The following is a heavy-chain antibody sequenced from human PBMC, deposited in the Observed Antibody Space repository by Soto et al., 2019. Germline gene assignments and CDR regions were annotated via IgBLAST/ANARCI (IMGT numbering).Heavy chain of an antibody. CDR1: GYTFSSYA. J-gene: IGHJ6*02. CDR3: ASRLRSSSWQNYYYYCMDV. Sequence: QVQLVQSGAEVKKPGASVKVSCKASGYTFSSYAISWVRQAPGQGLEWMGGIIPIFGTANYAQKFQGRVTITADESTSTAYMELSSLRSEDTAVYYCASRLRSSSWQNYYYYCMDVWGQGTTVTVSS. V-gene: IGHV1-69*01. CDR2: IIPIFGTA. D-gene: IGHD6-13*01.